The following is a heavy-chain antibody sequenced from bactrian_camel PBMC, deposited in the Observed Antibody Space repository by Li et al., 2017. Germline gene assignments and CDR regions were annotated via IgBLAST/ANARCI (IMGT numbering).Heavy chain of an antibody. CDR3: AADPPPHGSWRRLSEYTY. CDR2: IISGGGST. Sequence: VQLVESGGGLVQPGGSLRLSCAASGFTFSNYGMSWARQAPGKGLEWVSTIISGGGSTYYADSVKGRFTISQDNAKNTLYLQMNSLKPDDTAIYYCAADPPPHGSWRRLSEYTYWGRGTQVTVS. CDR1: GFTFSNYG. J-gene: IGHJ4*01. D-gene: IGHD6*01. V-gene: IGHV3S40*01.